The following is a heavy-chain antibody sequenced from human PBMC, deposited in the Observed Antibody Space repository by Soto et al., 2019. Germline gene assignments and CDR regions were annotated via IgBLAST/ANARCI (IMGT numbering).Heavy chain of an antibody. CDR1: GYTFTSYA. V-gene: IGHV1-3*01. CDR3: ARHPYDFWSGYYTHYYYGMDV. D-gene: IGHD3-3*01. Sequence: ASVNVSCKASGYTFTSYAMHWVRQAPGQRLEWMGWINAGNGNTKYSQKFQGRVTITRDTSASTAYMELSSLRSEDTAVYYCARHPYDFWSGYYTHYYYGMDVWGQGTTVTVSS. CDR2: INAGNGNT. J-gene: IGHJ6*02.